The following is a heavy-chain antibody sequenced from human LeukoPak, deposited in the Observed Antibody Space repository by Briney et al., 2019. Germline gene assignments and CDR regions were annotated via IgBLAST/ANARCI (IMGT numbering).Heavy chain of an antibody. CDR1: GASFSGYY. Sequence: SETLSLTCAVYGASFSGYYWSWVRQHPGKGLEWIGYIYYSGSTYYNPSLKSRVTISVDTSKNQFSLKLSSVTAADTAVYYCARVSDTAMVGSDYWGQGTLVTVSS. V-gene: IGHV4-31*11. CDR2: IYYSGST. D-gene: IGHD5-18*01. J-gene: IGHJ4*02. CDR3: ARVSDTAMVGSDY.